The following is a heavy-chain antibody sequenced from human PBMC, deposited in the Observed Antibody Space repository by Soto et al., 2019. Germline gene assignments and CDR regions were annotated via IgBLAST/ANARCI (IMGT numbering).Heavy chain of an antibody. D-gene: IGHD1-26*01. Sequence: QVPLQQWGAGLLKPSETLSLTCAVYGGSFSGYYWSWIRQPPVKGLEWIGEINHSGGTNYKPFLKSRVTISVDTSKNQFSLKLSSVTAAYTAMFYCARLRWEQPWVFDYWGQGTLVTVSS. J-gene: IGHJ4*02. CDR2: INHSGGT. CDR1: GGSFSGYY. V-gene: IGHV4-34*02. CDR3: ARLRWEQPWVFDY.